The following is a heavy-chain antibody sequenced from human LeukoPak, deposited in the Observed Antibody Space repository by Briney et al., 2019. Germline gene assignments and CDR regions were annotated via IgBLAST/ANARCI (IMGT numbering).Heavy chain of an antibody. CDR1: GFTFSNDW. CDR2: IKSKTDGGTT. Sequence: GGSLRLSCAASGFTFSNDWMSWVRQAPGKGLEWVGRIKSKTDGGTTDYAAPVKGRFTISRDDSKNTLYLQMNSLKTEDTAVYYCTTDQVGSSWPYYFDYWGQGTLVTVSS. J-gene: IGHJ4*02. V-gene: IGHV3-15*01. CDR3: TTDQVGSSWPYYFDY. D-gene: IGHD6-13*01.